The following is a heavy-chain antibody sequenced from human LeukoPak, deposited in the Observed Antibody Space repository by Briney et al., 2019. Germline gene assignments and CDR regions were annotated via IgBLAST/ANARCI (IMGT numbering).Heavy chain of an antibody. D-gene: IGHD3-10*01. CDR2: IYTSGST. V-gene: IGHV4-61*02. J-gene: IGHJ4*02. CDR1: GGSISSGSYY. Sequence: PSETLSITCTVSGGSISSGSYYWSWIRQPAGKGLEWIGRIYTSGSTNYNPSLKSRVTISVDTSKNQFSLKLSSVTAADTAVYYCARDDHGGGVDYWGQGTLVTVSS. CDR3: ARDDHGGGVDY.